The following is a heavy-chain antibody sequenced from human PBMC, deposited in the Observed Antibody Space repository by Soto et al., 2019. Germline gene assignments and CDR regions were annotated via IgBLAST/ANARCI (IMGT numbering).Heavy chain of an antibody. J-gene: IGHJ4*02. V-gene: IGHV4-31*03. CDR3: VRGSDPYKCGF. CDR2: VHPSGHI. CDR1: GASVNSGLYF. Sequence: QVQLQESGPGLVKPSQTLSLTCTVSGASVNSGLYFWNWIRQVPGKGLEWIGHVHPSGHIYYNPSLKSRFTMSMDTSNNQVALQLNSVTVADTAVSYCVRGSDPYKCGFWGQGTLVTVSS. D-gene: IGHD6-25*01.